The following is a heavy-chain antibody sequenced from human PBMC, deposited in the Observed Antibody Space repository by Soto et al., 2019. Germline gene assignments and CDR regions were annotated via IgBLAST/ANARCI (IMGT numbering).Heavy chain of an antibody. V-gene: IGHV3-30*18. CDR2: ISYDGSNK. CDR3: AKESENYYGSGSYYDYYYGMDV. J-gene: IGHJ6*02. CDR1: GFTFSSYG. D-gene: IGHD3-10*01. Sequence: GGSLRLSCAASGFTFSSYGMHRVRQAPGKGQEWVAVISYDGSNKYYADSVKGRFTISRDNSKNTLYLQMNSLRAEDTAVYYCAKESENYYGSGSYYDYYYGMDVWGQGTTVTVSS.